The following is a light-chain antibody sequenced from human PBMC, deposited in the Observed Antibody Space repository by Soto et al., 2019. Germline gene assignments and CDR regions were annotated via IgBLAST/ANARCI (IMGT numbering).Light chain of an antibody. CDR3: QHRSNWLA. Sequence: EIVLTQSPGTLSLSPGERSTLSCRASQSVSSSYLAWYRQKPGQAPRLLIYGASSRATGIPARFSGSGSGTDFTLTITSLEPEDFAVYYCQHRSNWLAFGGGTKVDI. J-gene: IGKJ4*01. V-gene: IGKV3D-20*02. CDR2: GAS. CDR1: QSVSSSY.